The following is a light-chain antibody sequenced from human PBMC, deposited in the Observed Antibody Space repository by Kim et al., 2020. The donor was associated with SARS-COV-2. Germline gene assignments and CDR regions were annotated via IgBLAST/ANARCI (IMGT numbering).Light chain of an antibody. Sequence: EIVMTQSPATLSVSPGERATLSCRASQSVSSNLAWYQQKPGQAPRLLIYGVSRRATGIPARFSGSGSGTDFTLTISSLESEDFAVYYCQQYNNWPSYTFGQGTKLEI. V-gene: IGKV3-15*01. J-gene: IGKJ2*01. CDR1: QSVSSN. CDR2: GVS. CDR3: QQYNNWPSYT.